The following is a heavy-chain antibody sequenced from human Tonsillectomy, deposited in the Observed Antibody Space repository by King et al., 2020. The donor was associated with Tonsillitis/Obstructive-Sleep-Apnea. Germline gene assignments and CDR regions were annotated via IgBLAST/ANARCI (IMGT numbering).Heavy chain of an antibody. Sequence: QLVQSGAEVKKPGSSVKVSCKASGGTFSSYAISWVRQAPGQGLEWMGRIIPILGIANYAQKFQGRVTITADKSTSTAYMELSSLRSEDTAVYYCASHVVRFLVLLLCMGVRGKGTTVPVPP. CDR3: ASHVVRFLVLLLCMGV. V-gene: IGHV1-69*09. J-gene: IGHJ6*04. CDR2: IIPILGIA. CDR1: GGTFSSYA. D-gene: IGHD3-3*01.